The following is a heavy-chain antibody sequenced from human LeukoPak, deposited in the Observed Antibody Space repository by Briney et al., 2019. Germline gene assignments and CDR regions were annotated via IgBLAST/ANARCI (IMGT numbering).Heavy chain of an antibody. D-gene: IGHD6-19*01. CDR2: ISRSSSTI. CDR3: ARALSSVIAVAGTHY. Sequence: GGSLRLSCAASGFTFSSYRMNWVRQAPGKGLEWVSYISRSSSTIYYADSVKGRVTISRDNAKKSLYLQINSLRAEDPAVYYCARALSSVIAVAGTHYWGQGTLVTVSS. J-gene: IGHJ4*02. V-gene: IGHV3-48*01. CDR1: GFTFSSYR.